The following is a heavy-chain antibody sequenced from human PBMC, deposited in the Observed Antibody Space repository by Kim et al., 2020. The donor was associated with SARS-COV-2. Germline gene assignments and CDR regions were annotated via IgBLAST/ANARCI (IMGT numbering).Heavy chain of an antibody. J-gene: IGHJ4*02. CDR1: GFTFSSYA. V-gene: IGHV3-30*04. CDR3: ARSLTPFLYIQLPPQTSY. CDR2: ISYDGSNK. Sequence: GGSLRLSCAASGFTFSSYAMHWVRQAPGKGLEWVAVISYDGSNKYYADSVKGRFTISRDNSKNTLYLQMNSLRAEDTAVYYCARSLTPFLYIQLPPQTSYWGQGTLVTVSS. D-gene: IGHD5-18*01.